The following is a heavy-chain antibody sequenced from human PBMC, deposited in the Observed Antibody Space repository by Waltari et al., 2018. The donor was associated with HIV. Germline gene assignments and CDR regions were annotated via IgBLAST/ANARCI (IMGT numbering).Heavy chain of an antibody. CDR3: ARVRLAVGDYYYYGMDV. CDR2: ISPIFGTA. D-gene: IGHD6-19*01. J-gene: IGHJ6*02. CDR1: GGTFSSYA. Sequence: QVQLVQSGAEVKKPGSSVKVSCKASGGTFSSYAISWVRQAPGQGLEWMGGISPIFGTANYAQQFQGRVTITADESTSTAYMELSSLRSEDTAVYYCARVRLAVGDYYYYGMDVWGQGTTVTVSS. V-gene: IGHV1-69*12.